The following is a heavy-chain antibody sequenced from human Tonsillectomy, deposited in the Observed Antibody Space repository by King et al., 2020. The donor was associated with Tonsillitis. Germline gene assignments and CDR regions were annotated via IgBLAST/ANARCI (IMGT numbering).Heavy chain of an antibody. CDR3: AREGGDYVWGSYPPGDY. CDR1: GFTFSSYA. J-gene: IGHJ4*02. V-gene: IGHV3-30*04. Sequence: VQLVESGGGVVQPGRSLGLSCAASGFTFSSYAMHWVRQAPGKGLEWVALISYDGSNEYYADSVKGRFTISRDNSKNTLFLQMNSLRAEDTAVYYCAREGGDYVWGSYPPGDYWGQGTLVTVSS. CDR2: ISYDGSNE. D-gene: IGHD3-16*02.